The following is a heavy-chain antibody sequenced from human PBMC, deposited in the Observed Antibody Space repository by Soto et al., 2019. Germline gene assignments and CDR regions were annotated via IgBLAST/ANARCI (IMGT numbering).Heavy chain of an antibody. CDR3: ARENVVVPAAMDAFDI. CDR1: GYTFTSYA. Sequence: GASVKVSCKASGYTFTSYAMHWVRQAPGQRLEWMGWINAGNGNTKYSQKFQGRVTITRDTSASTAHMELSSLRSEDTAVYYCARENVVVPAAMDAFDIWGQGTMVTVSS. D-gene: IGHD2-2*01. V-gene: IGHV1-3*01. J-gene: IGHJ3*02. CDR2: INAGNGNT.